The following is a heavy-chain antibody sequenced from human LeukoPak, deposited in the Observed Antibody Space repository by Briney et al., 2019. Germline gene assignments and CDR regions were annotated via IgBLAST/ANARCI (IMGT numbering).Heavy chain of an antibody. CDR3: ANYPSSSVHGMDV. V-gene: IGHV3-21*04. Sequence: GSLRLSCAASGFTFSSYSMNWVRQAPGKGLEWVSSISSSSSYIYYADSVKGRFTISRDNSKNTLYLQMNSLRAEDTAVYYCANYPSSSVHGMDVWGQGTTVTVSS. D-gene: IGHD6-6*01. CDR1: GFTFSSYS. CDR2: ISSSSSYI. J-gene: IGHJ6*02.